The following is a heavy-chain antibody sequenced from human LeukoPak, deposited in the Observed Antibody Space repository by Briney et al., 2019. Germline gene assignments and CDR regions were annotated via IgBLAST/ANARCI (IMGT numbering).Heavy chain of an antibody. CDR1: GFMFSSYE. J-gene: IGHJ6*02. CDR2: ISSSGSVM. Sequence: GGSLRLSCAASGFMFSSYEMNWVRQAPGKGLEWVSYISSSGSVMYYADSVQGRFTISRDNAKNSLYLQMNSLRAEDTAVYYCARGLHYYDSSGYHYRGGMDVWGQGTTVTVSS. CDR3: ARGLHYYDSSGYHYRGGMDV. V-gene: IGHV3-48*03. D-gene: IGHD3-22*01.